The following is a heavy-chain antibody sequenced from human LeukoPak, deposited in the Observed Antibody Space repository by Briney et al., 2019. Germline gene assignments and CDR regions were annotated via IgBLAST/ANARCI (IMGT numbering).Heavy chain of an antibody. V-gene: IGHV3-30*01. CDR2: ISYDGSNK. J-gene: IGHJ4*02. CDR1: GFPFSTYA. D-gene: IGHD1-20*01. Sequence: GSLRLSCAASGFPFSTYAMSWVRPAPGKGLEWVAVISYDGSNKYYADSVKGRFTISRDNSKNTLYLQMNILRAEDTAVYYCSSTNRDNWNQFDYWGQGTLVTVSS. CDR3: SSTNRDNWNQFDY.